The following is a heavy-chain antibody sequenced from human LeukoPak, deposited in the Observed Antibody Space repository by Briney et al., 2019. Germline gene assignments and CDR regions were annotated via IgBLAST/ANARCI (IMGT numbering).Heavy chain of an antibody. V-gene: IGHV3-30*02. CDR1: GFTFSKYA. Sequence: GGSLRLSCAASGFTFSKYAMHWVRQAPGKGLEWVAFIRHNGSDKYYMDSVKDRFIISRDNSNNTLYLQMNSLRSEDTALYYCATEFNYYGSKDSGGGQGTLVTVSS. CDR3: ATEFNYYGSKDSG. J-gene: IGHJ4*02. CDR2: IRHNGSDK. D-gene: IGHD3-10*01.